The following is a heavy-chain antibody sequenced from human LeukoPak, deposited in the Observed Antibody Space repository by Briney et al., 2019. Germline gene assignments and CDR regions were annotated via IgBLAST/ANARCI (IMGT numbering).Heavy chain of an antibody. CDR3: AAGQYRFEH. V-gene: IGHV5-51*03. Sequence: GESLKISCKGFGYSFTRYWIGWVRQMPGKGLEWMGIINPGDSDTRYSTSFQGQVTFSVDKSLSIAYLQWSSLKASDTAVYYCAAGQYRFEHWGQGALGTASS. CDR2: INPGDSDT. J-gene: IGHJ4*02. CDR1: GYSFTRYW. D-gene: IGHD6-6*01.